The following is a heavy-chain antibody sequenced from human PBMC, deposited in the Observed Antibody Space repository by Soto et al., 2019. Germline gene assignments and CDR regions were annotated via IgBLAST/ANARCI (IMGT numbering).Heavy chain of an antibody. Sequence: PSETLSLTCTVYGGSISSYYWSWIRQPPGKGLEWIGYIYYSGSTNYNPSLKSRVTISVDTSKNQFSLKLSSVTAADTAVYYCARGGTGSAVAGLFDYWGQGTLVTVSS. CDR3: ARGGTGSAVAGLFDY. D-gene: IGHD6-19*01. J-gene: IGHJ4*02. V-gene: IGHV4-59*01. CDR2: IYYSGST. CDR1: GGSISSYY.